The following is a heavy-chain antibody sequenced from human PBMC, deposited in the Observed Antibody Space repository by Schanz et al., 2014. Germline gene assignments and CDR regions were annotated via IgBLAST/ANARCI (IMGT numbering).Heavy chain of an antibody. CDR2: IIPVLNIA. CDR1: RSTFSSYT. V-gene: IGHV1-69*02. Sequence: QVQLVQSGAEVKKPGSSVKVSCKASRSTFSSYTISWVRQAPGQGLEWMGKIIPVLNIATYAQRFQGRVSITADTSTNTAYMELSSLTSEDTAVHYCARGRTFDYWGQGTLVTVSS. CDR3: ARGRTFDY. J-gene: IGHJ4*02.